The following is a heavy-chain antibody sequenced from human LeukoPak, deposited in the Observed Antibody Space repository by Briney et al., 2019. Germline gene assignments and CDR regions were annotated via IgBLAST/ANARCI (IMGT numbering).Heavy chain of an antibody. CDR3: AKDGEVVDTTMVISNWFDP. Sequence: HTGGSLRLSCAASGFTFSRYAMSWVRQAPGKGLEWLSAISGSGGSTYYADSVKGRFTISRDNSKNTMYLQMNSLRAEDTAVYYCAKDGEVVDTTMVISNWFDPWGQGTLVTVSS. CDR1: GFTFSRYA. V-gene: IGHV3-23*01. D-gene: IGHD5-18*01. J-gene: IGHJ5*02. CDR2: ISGSGGST.